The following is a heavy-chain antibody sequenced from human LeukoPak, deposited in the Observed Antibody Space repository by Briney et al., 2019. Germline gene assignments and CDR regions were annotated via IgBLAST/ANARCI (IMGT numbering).Heavy chain of an antibody. CDR2: ISYSGSA. D-gene: IGHD6-19*01. J-gene: IGHJ4*02. Sequence: SETLSLTRTVSGGSISSYYWNWIRQPPGKRLEWIGYISYSGSANYNPSLKSRVTISVDTSKNQFSLKLSSVTAADTAVYYCARTDDSSGWYTDYWGRGTLVTVSS. V-gene: IGHV4-59*01. CDR3: ARTDDSSGWYTDY. CDR1: GGSISSYY.